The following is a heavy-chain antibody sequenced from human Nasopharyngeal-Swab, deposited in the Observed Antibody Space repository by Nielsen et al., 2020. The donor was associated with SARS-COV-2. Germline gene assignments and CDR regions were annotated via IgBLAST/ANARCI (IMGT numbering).Heavy chain of an antibody. CDR3: ASRPRAGY. V-gene: IGHV3-21*01. J-gene: IGHJ4*02. CDR2: ITSSSTYM. Sequence: WIRQPPGKGLEWVSSITSSSTYMYYTDSVEGRFTISRDNAKNSLFLQMNSLRGEDTAVYYCASRPRAGYWGQGTLVTVPQ.